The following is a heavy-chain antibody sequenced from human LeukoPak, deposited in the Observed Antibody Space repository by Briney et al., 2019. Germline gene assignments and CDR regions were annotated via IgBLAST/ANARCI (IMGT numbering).Heavy chain of an antibody. Sequence: GGSLRLSCAASGFTFGSYSMNWVRQAPGKGLEWVSSISSSSYIYYADSVKGRFTISRDNAKNSLYLQMNSLRAEDTAVYYCARSRSGTHGYFDYWGQGTLVTVSS. CDR3: ARSRSGTHGYFDY. CDR2: ISSSSYI. V-gene: IGHV3-21*01. CDR1: GFTFGSYS. J-gene: IGHJ4*02. D-gene: IGHD3-10*01.